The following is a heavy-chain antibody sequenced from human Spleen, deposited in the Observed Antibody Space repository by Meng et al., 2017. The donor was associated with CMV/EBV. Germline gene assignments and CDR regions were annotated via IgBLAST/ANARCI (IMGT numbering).Heavy chain of an antibody. CDR1: GGSISSGDYS. J-gene: IGHJ5*02. CDR3: ARGGKELDNWFDP. CDR2: IYYSGST. V-gene: IGHV4-30-4*08. Sequence: SGGSISSGDYSWSWIRQPPGKGLEWIGYIYYSGSTYYNPSLKSRVTISVDTSKNQFSLKLSSVTAADTAVYYCARGGKELDNWFDPWGQGTLVTVSS. D-gene: IGHD1-7*01.